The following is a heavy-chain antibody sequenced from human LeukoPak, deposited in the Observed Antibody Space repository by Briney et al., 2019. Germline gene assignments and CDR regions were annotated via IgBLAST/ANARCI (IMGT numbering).Heavy chain of an antibody. CDR1: GYTFTSYG. CDR2: ISAYNGNT. CDR3: ARVRYCSSTSCPHSPTQMYNWFGP. D-gene: IGHD2-2*01. V-gene: IGHV1-18*01. Sequence: ASVKVSCKASGYTFTSYGISWVRQAPGQGLEWMGWISAYNGNTNYAQKLQGRVTMTTDTSTSTAYMELRSLRSDDTAVYYCARVRYCSSTSCPHSPTQMYNWFGPWGQGTLVTVSS. J-gene: IGHJ5*02.